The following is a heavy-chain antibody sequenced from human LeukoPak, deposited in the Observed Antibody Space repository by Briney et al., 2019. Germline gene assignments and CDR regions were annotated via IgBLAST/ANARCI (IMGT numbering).Heavy chain of an antibody. CDR1: GGSISSGGYY. V-gene: IGHV4-30-2*01. D-gene: IGHD3-3*01. Sequence: SETLSLTCTVSGGSISSGGYYWSWIRQPPGKGLEWIGYIYHSGSTYYNPSLKSRVTISVDRSKNQFSLKLSSVTAADTAVYYCARGRPSPLRGNFGVPKDYYYMDVWGKGTTVTVSS. CDR2: IYHSGST. J-gene: IGHJ6*03. CDR3: ARGRPSPLRGNFGVPKDYYYMDV.